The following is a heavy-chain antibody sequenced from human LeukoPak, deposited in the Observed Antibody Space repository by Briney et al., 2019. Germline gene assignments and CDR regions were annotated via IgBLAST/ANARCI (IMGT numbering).Heavy chain of an antibody. V-gene: IGHV1-2*02. J-gene: IGHJ4*02. CDR3: ARSGGRVSADHMIDY. CDR1: GYTFIAYY. Sequence: GASVKVSCKASGYTFIAYYTHWVRQAPGQGLEWMGWINPNSGGTNYAQEFQGRVTMTRDTSINTAYMELSSLRSDDTAVYYCARSGGRVSADHMIDYWGQGTLVTVSS. D-gene: IGHD2-15*01. CDR2: INPNSGGT.